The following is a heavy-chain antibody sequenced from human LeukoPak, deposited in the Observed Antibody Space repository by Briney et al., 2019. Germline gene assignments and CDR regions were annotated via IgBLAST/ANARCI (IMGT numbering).Heavy chain of an antibody. V-gene: IGHV4-31*03. D-gene: IGHD6-6*01. J-gene: IGHJ4*02. Sequence: PSQTLSLTCTVSGGSISSGGYYWSCIRQHPGKGLEWIGYIYYSGSTYYNPYLKSRVTISVDTSKNQFSLKLSSVTAADTVVYYCAREYSSSSLFDYWGQGTLVTVSS. CDR2: IYYSGST. CDR3: AREYSSSSLFDY. CDR1: GGSISSGGYY.